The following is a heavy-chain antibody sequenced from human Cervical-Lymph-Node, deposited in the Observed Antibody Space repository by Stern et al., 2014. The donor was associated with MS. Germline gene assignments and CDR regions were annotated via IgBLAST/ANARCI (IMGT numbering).Heavy chain of an antibody. CDR3: ARSSSGSYWFDP. J-gene: IGHJ5*02. CDR2: LYPRGST. D-gene: IGHD3-10*01. CDR1: GGSISNGSYY. Sequence: QVQLQESGPGLVKPSQTLSLTCTVSGGSISNGSYYWSWIRQPAGKGLEWIGRLYPRGSTNYSPSLKSRVIISIDMSRNQFSLKLISLTAADTAVYFCARSSSGSYWFDPWGQGTLVTVSS. V-gene: IGHV4-61*02.